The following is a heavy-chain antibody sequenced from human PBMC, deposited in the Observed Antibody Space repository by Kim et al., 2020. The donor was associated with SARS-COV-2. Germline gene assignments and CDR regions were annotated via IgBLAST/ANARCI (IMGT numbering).Heavy chain of an antibody. J-gene: IGHJ3*02. Sequence: SETLSLTCTVSGGSISSGGYYWSWIRQLPGKALEWIGYIYYSGSTYYNPSLKSRVTISVDTSKNLFTLRLSSVTAADTAVYYCARDQGARGPGITGTTWADDAFDIWGQGTMVTVSS. CDR1: GGSISSGGYY. CDR3: ARDQGARGPGITGTTWADDAFDI. CDR2: IYYSGST. D-gene: IGHD1-20*01. V-gene: IGHV4-31*03.